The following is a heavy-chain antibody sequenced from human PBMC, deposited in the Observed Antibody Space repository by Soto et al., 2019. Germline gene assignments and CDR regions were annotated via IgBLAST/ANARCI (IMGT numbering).Heavy chain of an antibody. CDR3: ARLSSLIVAAAGPFDY. Sequence: PGESLKISCKGSGYSFTSYWIGWVRQMPGKGLEWMGIIYPSDSDTRYSPSFQGQVTISADKSISTAYLQWSSLKASDTAMYYCARLSSLIVAAAGPFDYWGQGTLVTVSS. CDR1: GYSFTSYW. CDR2: IYPSDSDT. D-gene: IGHD6-13*01. V-gene: IGHV5-51*01. J-gene: IGHJ4*02.